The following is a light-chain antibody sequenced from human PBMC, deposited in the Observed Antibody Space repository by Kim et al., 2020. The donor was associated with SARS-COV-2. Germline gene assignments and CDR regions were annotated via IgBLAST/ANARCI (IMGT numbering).Light chain of an antibody. CDR3: NSRDSSGNHRFV. Sequence: LGQQVRITCQGDSLRSYYASWDQQKPGQAPVLVIYGKNNRPSGIPDRFSGSSSGNTASLTITGAQAEDEADYYCNSRDSSGNHRFVFGTGTKVTVL. V-gene: IGLV3-19*01. CDR1: SLRSYY. J-gene: IGLJ1*01. CDR2: GKN.